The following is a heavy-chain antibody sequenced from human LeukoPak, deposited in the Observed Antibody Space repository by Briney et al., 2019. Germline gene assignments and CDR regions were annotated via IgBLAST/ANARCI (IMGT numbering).Heavy chain of an antibody. V-gene: IGHV3-11*01. Sequence: PGGSLRLSCAASGFTFSDYYMRWIRQAPGKGLEWVSYISSSGSTIYYADSVKGRFTISRDNAKNSLYLQMNSLRAEDTAVYYCARDLVAATPYNWFDPWGQGTLVTVSS. J-gene: IGHJ5*02. CDR1: GFTFSDYY. CDR3: ARDLVAATPYNWFDP. CDR2: ISSSGSTI. D-gene: IGHD2-15*01.